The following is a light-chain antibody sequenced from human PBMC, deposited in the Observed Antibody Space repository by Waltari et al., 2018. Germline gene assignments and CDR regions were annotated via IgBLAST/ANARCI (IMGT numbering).Light chain of an antibody. CDR1: HDISKY. CDR3: QQYDNLPLT. CDR2: DAS. J-gene: IGKJ4*01. V-gene: IGKV1-33*01. Sequence: DIQMTQSPSSLSASVGDRVTITCRASHDISKYLSWYQQRPGEAPKLLIYDASNLETGVPSRFSGSGSGTYFTFTISSLQPEDLATYYCQQYDNLPLTFGGGTKVEIK.